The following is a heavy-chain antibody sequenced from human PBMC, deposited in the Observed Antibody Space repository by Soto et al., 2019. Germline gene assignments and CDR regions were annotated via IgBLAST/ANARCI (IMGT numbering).Heavy chain of an antibody. V-gene: IGHV4-39*01. D-gene: IGHD3-22*01. CDR1: GASISSSSYY. CDR2: IYYSVNT. CDR3: AIPDDSASYINY. Sequence: SETLSLTCTVSGASISSSSYYLGWIRQPPGKGLEWIGTIYYSVNTYYNPSLKSRVTISVDPSKKQFSLKLSSVTAADTAVYYCAIPDDSASYINYRRQGVLVTVSS. J-gene: IGHJ4*02.